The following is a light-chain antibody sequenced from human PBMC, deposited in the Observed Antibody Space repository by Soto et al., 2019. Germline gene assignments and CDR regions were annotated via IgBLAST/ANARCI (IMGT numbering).Light chain of an antibody. CDR2: GAS. CDR3: QQYNNWPRT. J-gene: IGKJ1*01. CDR1: QSVSSN. V-gene: IGKV3-15*01. Sequence: EIVMTQSPATLSVSPGERATLSCRASQSVSSNLACYQQKPDHAHRLLIYGASNRATGISKSFTGSGSGTTFTITISGLQAEDFAVYYCQQYNNWPRTFGQGTKVDIK.